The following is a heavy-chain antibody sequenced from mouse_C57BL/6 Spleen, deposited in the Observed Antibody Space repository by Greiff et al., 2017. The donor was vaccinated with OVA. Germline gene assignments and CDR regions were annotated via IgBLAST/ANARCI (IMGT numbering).Heavy chain of an antibody. J-gene: IGHJ1*03. CDR2: ISSGSSTI. Sequence: EVQLVESGGGLVKPGGSLKLSCAASGFTFSDYGMHWVRQAPEKGLEWVAYISSGSSTIYYADTVKGRFTISRDNAKNTLFLQMTSLRSEDTAMYYCARKENGYYIWYFDVWGTGTTVTVSS. D-gene: IGHD2-3*01. V-gene: IGHV5-17*01. CDR3: ARKENGYYIWYFDV. CDR1: GFTFSDYG.